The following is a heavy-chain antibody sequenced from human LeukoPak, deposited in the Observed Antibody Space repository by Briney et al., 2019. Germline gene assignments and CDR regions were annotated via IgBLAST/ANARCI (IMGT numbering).Heavy chain of an antibody. J-gene: IGHJ4*02. CDR1: GYTFTSYY. CDR3: ATHDYGDSGGDY. D-gene: IGHD4-17*01. V-gene: IGHV1-46*01. CDR2: INPSGGST. Sequence: ASVKVSCKASGYTFTSYYMHWVRQAPGQGLEWMGIINPSGGSTSYAQKFQGRVTMTRDTSISTAYMELSRLRSDDTAVYYCATHDYGDSGGDYWGQGTLVTVSS.